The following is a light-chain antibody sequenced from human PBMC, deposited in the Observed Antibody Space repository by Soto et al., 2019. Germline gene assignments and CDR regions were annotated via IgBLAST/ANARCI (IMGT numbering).Light chain of an antibody. J-gene: IGLJ1*01. Sequence: QSALTQPPSASGSPGQSVTISCTGTSSDVGGYNYVSWYQQHPGKAPKLMIYEVSKRPSGVPDRFSGSKSGNTASLTVSGLQAEDEVDYYCSSYAGSKNLGHVFGTGTKVTVL. CDR2: EVS. V-gene: IGLV2-8*01. CDR3: SSYAGSKNLGHV. CDR1: SSDVGGYNY.